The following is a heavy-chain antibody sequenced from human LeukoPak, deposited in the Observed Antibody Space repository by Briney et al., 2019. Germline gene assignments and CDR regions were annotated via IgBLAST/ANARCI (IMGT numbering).Heavy chain of an antibody. CDR2: ISGEGGST. CDR3: AKVVTGTTDYFDY. CDR1: GFTFDDYA. J-gene: IGHJ4*02. V-gene: IGHV3-43*02. D-gene: IGHD1-7*01. Sequence: GGSLRLSCAASGFTFDDYAMHWVRQAPGKGLEWVSPISGEGGSTYYADSVKGRFTISRDNSKNSLYLQMNSLRTEDTAWYYCAKVVTGTTDYFDYWGQGTLVTVSS.